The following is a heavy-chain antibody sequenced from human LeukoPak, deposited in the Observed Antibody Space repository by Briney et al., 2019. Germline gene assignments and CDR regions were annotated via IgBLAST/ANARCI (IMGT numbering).Heavy chain of an antibody. CDR1: GFTFSNYA. Sequence: PGGSLRLSCAASGFTFSNYAMNWVRQAPGKGLEWVSGISGGDGTTFYADSVKGRFTISRDNSKNTLYLQMNSLRAEDTAVYYCAKAGSLGIAARQNYWGQGTLVTVSS. CDR3: AKAGSLGIAARQNY. CDR2: ISGGDGTT. V-gene: IGHV3-23*01. J-gene: IGHJ4*02. D-gene: IGHD6-6*01.